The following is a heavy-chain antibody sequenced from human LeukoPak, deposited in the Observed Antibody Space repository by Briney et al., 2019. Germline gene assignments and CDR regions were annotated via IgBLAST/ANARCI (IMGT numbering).Heavy chain of an antibody. D-gene: IGHD2-8*01. Sequence: GASVKVSCKASGYTFTSYVISWVRQAPGQGLEWMGWISAYNGNTNYAQKLQGRVTMTTDTSTSTAYMELRSLRSDDTAVYYCARIALGYCTNGVCSYFDYWGQGTLVTVSS. V-gene: IGHV1-18*01. J-gene: IGHJ4*02. CDR3: ARIALGYCTNGVCSYFDY. CDR1: GYTFTSYV. CDR2: ISAYNGNT.